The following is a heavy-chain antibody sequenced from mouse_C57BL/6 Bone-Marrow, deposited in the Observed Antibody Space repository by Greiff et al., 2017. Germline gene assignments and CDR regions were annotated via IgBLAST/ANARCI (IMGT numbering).Heavy chain of an antibody. CDR2: INPSNGGT. J-gene: IGHJ2*01. V-gene: IGHV1-53*01. D-gene: IGHD4-1*01. CDR3: ARLGFWDWGGLYYFDY. CDR1: GYTFTSYW. Sequence: QVQLQQPGTELVKPGASVKLSCKASGYTFTSYWMHWVKQRPGQGLEWIGNINPSNGGTNYNEKFKSKATLTVDKSSGTAYMQLSSLTSEDSAVYYCARLGFWDWGGLYYFDYWGQGTTLTVSS.